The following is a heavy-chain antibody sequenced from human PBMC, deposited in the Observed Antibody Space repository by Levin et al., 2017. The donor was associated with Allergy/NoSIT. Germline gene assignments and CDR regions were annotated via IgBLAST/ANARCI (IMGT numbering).Heavy chain of an antibody. CDR3: ARGIGGDCCDWYFDL. Sequence: GGSLRLSCAASGFTFSSYAMHWVRQAPGKGLEWVAVISYDGSNKYYADSVKGRFTISRDNSKNTLYLQMNSLRAEDTAVYYCARGIGGDCCDWYFDLWGRGTLVTVSS. J-gene: IGHJ2*01. V-gene: IGHV3-30-3*01. D-gene: IGHD2-21*02. CDR1: GFTFSSYA. CDR2: ISYDGSNK.